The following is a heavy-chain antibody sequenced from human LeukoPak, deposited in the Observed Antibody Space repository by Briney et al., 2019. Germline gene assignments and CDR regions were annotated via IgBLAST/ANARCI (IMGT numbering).Heavy chain of an antibody. CDR2: ISYDGSNK. Sequence: PGRALRLSCASSGFTFSSYAMHWVRQAPGKGLEWVAVISYDGSNKYYADSVKGRFTISRDNSKNTLYVQMNSMRAEDTAVYYCAREGGWFDYWGQGTLVTVSS. CDR1: GFTFSSYA. D-gene: IGHD6-19*01. V-gene: IGHV3-30-3*01. CDR3: AREGGWFDY. J-gene: IGHJ4*02.